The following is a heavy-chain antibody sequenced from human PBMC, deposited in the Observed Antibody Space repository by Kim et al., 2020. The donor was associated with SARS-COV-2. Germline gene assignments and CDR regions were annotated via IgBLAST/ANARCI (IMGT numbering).Heavy chain of an antibody. Sequence: RFNISRDNSKNTLYLQMNSLRVEDTAVYYCARDQMEQLVHGGRYHYYGMDVWGQGTTVTVSS. J-gene: IGHJ6*02. D-gene: IGHD6-6*01. CDR3: ARDQMEQLVHGGRYHYYGMDV. V-gene: IGHV3-53*01.